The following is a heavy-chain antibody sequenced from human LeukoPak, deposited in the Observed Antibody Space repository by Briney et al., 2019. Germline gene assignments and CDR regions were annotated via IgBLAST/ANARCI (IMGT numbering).Heavy chain of an antibody. Sequence: GGSLRLSCSASGFTFNTYWMSWVRQAPGKGLQWVANVRPDGREQRYVDSVKGRFTISRDNAKNSLDLQMNSLRVEDTGVYYCARDGGYYDSSGRNYYYMDVWGKGTTVTVSS. CDR2: VRPDGREQ. J-gene: IGHJ6*03. D-gene: IGHD3-22*01. CDR3: ARDGGYYDSSGRNYYYMDV. CDR1: GFTFNTYW. V-gene: IGHV3-7*01.